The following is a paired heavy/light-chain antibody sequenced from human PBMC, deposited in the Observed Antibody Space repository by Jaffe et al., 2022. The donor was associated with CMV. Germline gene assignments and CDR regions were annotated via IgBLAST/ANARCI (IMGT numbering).Heavy chain of an antibody. D-gene: IGHD6-19*01. CDR1: GGSVSSGSFY. V-gene: IGHV4-61*01. J-gene: IGHJ4*02. Sequence: QVQLQESGPGLVKPSETLSLTCTVSGGSVSSGSFYWSWIRQPPGKRLEWIGYISSSGSTNYNPSLKSRVTISLDTSKNQFSLKLTSVTAADTAVYHCGRAGQWNDLLLEKWGQGTLVTVSS. CDR3: GRAGQWNDLLLEK. CDR2: ISSSGST.
Light chain of an antibody. CDR2: WAS. CDR3: QQYYSTLPT. CDR1: QNVLYSSNNKNY. V-gene: IGKV4-1*01. Sequence: DIVMTQSPDSLAVSLGERATINCKSSQNVLYSSNNKNYLAWYQQKPGQSPKLLIYWASTRESGVPDRFSGSGSGTDFTLTISSLQAEDVAVYYCQQYYSTLPTFGQGTTVEIK. J-gene: IGKJ1*01.